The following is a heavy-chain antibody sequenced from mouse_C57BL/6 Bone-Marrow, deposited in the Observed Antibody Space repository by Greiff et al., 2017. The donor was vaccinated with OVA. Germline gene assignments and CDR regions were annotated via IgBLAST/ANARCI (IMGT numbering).Heavy chain of an antibody. J-gene: IGHJ4*01. D-gene: IGHD2-5*01. V-gene: IGHV1-15*01. CDR3: TRGYRNYYAVDY. CDR1: GYTFTDYE. CDR2: IDPETGGT. Sequence: QVQLQQSGAELVRPGASVTLSCKASGYTFTDYEMHWVKQTPVHGLEWIGAIDPETGGTAYNQKFKGKAILTADKSSSTAYMELRSLTSEDSAVYFGTRGYRNYYAVDYWGQGTSVTVSS.